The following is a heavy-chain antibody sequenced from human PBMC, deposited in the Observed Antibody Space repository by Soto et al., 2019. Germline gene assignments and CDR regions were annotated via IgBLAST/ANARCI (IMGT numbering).Heavy chain of an antibody. CDR3: ARDINPYRYNWSYAGY. V-gene: IGHV1-58*01. J-gene: IGHJ4*02. CDR2: IGVGSGNT. CDR1: GFTFTSSA. Sequence: SVKVSCKASGFTFTSSAVQWVRQARGQGLEWMGWIGVGSGNTNYAQKLQGRVTMTADTSTSTAYMELRSLRSDDTAVYYCARDINPYRYNWSYAGYWGQGTLVTVSS. D-gene: IGHD1-7*01.